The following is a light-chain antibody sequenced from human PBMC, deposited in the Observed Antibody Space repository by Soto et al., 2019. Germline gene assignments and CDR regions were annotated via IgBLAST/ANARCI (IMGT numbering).Light chain of an antibody. CDR2: GAT. CDR1: QGISNY. CDR3: QQLKSYPPT. Sequence: ATQMTQSPSSLSASVGDRVTISCRASQGISNYLAWYQQRPGKAPKLLIFGATTLQSGVPSRFSASGSGPDFTLTISSPQPEDFATYYCQQLKSYPPTFGQGTKVDIK. V-gene: IGKV1-6*01. J-gene: IGKJ1*01.